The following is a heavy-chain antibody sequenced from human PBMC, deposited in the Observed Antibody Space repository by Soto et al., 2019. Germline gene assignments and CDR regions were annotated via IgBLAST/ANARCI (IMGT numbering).Heavy chain of an antibody. D-gene: IGHD2-21*02. CDR1: GFTFSSCA. V-gene: IGHV3-30*18. J-gene: IGHJ4*02. CDR3: AKAEVTVVTPYYFDY. Sequence: QVQLVESGGGVVQPGRSLRLSCAASGFTFSSCAMHWVRQAPGKGLEWVAVISYDGSNKYYADSVKGRFTISRDNSKNTLYLQMNSLRAEDTAVYYCAKAEVTVVTPYYFDYGGQGTLVTVSS. CDR2: ISYDGSNK.